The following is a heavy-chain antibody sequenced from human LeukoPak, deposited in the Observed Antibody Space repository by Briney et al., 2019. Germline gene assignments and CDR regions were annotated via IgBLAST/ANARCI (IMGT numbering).Heavy chain of an antibody. CDR3: ARDDPLALWFGELPDYFDY. CDR2: ISSSSSYI. CDR1: GFTFSSYR. J-gene: IGHJ4*02. D-gene: IGHD3-10*01. Sequence: GGSLRLSCAASGFTFSSYRMNWVRQAPGKGLEWVSSISSSSSYIYHADSVKGRFTISRDNAKNSLYLQMNSLRAEDTAVYYCARDDPLALWFGELPDYFDYWGQGTLVTVSS. V-gene: IGHV3-21*01.